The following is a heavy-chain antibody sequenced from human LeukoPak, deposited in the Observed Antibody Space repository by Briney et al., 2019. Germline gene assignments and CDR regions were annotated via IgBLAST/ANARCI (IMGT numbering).Heavy chain of an antibody. D-gene: IGHD4-17*01. J-gene: IGHJ6*03. CDR1: GGSISSYY. CDR3: ASSSPYGDHYYYYYMDV. Sequence: SETLSLTCTVSGGSISSYYWSWIRQPPGKGLEWIGYIYYSGSTNYNPSLKSRVTISVDTSKNQFSLKLSSVTAADTAVYYCASSSPYGDHYYYYYMDVWGKGTTVTISS. CDR2: IYYSGST. V-gene: IGHV4-59*01.